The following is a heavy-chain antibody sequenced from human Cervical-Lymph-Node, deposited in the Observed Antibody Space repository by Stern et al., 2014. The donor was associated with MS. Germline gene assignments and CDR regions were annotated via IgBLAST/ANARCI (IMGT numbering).Heavy chain of an antibody. J-gene: IGHJ4*02. CDR3: ARMAAAGPFDF. V-gene: IGHV4-59*01. D-gene: IGHD6-13*01. CDR1: RGSISSSF. CDR2: IYNAGNT. Sequence: QLQLQESGPGLVKPSETLSLSCTVSRGSISSSFWSWLRQTPGKGLEWIGYIYNAGNTNYNPSLKSRVTISVDTSKNQFSLKLSSVTAADTAVYYCARMAAAGPFDFWGQGTLVTVSS.